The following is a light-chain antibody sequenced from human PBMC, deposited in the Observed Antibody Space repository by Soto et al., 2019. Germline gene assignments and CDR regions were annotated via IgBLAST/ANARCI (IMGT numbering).Light chain of an antibody. CDR3: QQYDGYSQT. CDR2: DAS. Sequence: DLQMTQSPSTLSASVGDSATITCRASQSIITSLAWYQQKPGKAPKLLIYDASTLESGVPSRFSGSGSGTEFTLTIGSLQPDDFATYYCQQYDGYSQTFGQGTKVDI. V-gene: IGKV1-5*01. J-gene: IGKJ1*01. CDR1: QSIITS.